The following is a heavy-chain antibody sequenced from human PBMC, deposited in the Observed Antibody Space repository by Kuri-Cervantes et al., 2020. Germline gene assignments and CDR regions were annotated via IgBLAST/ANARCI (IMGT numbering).Heavy chain of an antibody. CDR1: GFTFYNYW. CDR2: IKEDGGRN. Sequence: GESLKISCAASGFTFYNYWMSWVRQAPGQGLEWVANIKEDGGRNFYVDSVKGRFTISRDNAKSSLYLQMNSLRADDTAVYYCARVNVNDALDIWAQGTMVTVSS. J-gene: IGHJ3*02. D-gene: IGHD1-1*01. CDR3: ARVNVNDALDI. V-gene: IGHV3-7*01.